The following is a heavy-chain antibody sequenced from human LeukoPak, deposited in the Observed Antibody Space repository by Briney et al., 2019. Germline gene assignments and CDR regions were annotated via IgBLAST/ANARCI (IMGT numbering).Heavy chain of an antibody. CDR3: ARLLSGAYCGGDCYFDY. Sequence: SETLSLTCAVSGGSISSGGYSWSWIRQPPGTGLEWLGYIYHSGSTYYNPSLKSRVTISVDRSKNQFSLKLSFVTAADTAVYYCARLLSGAYCGGDCYFDYWGQGTLVTVSS. D-gene: IGHD2-21*02. J-gene: IGHJ4*02. CDR2: IYHSGST. CDR1: GGSISSGGYS. V-gene: IGHV4-30-2*01.